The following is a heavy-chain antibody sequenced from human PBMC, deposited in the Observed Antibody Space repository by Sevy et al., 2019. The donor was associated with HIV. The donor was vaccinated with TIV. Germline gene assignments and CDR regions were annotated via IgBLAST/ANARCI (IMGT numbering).Heavy chain of an antibody. CDR2: ISVYNGNT. V-gene: IGHV1-18*01. J-gene: IGHJ4*02. D-gene: IGHD5-18*01. CDR3: AREGRVAQLWLIDY. Sequence: ASVKVSCKASGYTFSSYDISWVRQAPGQGLEWMGWISVYNGNTKYAQKLQDRVTMTTDTSTSTAYMELRSLRSDDTALYYCAREGRVAQLWLIDYWGQGTLVTVSS. CDR1: GYTFSSYD.